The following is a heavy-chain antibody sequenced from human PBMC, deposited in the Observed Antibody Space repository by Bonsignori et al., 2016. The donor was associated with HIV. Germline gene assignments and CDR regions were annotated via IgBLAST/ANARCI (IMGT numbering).Heavy chain of an antibody. D-gene: IGHD1-26*01. V-gene: IGHV1-18*01. J-gene: IGHJ5*02. CDR2: ISPHNGYA. CDR3: ATGHKWEDP. Sequence: ASVKVSCKTSGYSFNNYGLSWVRQAPGQGLEWMGWISPHNGYAKFAQKFQGRVILTADTSTATAYMELRGLRLNDTAVYYCATGHKWEDPWGQGTLVTVSS. CDR1: GYSFNNYG.